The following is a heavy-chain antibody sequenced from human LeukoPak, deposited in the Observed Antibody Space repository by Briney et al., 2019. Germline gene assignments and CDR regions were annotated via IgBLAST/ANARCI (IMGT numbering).Heavy chain of an antibody. Sequence: GASVKVSCKASGYTFTSYYMHWVRQAPGQGLEWMGIINPSSGSTSYAQKFQGRVTMTRDTSTSTVYMELSSLRSEDTAVYYCARDLMRYDILTGYSNNWFDPWGQGTLVTVSS. J-gene: IGHJ5*02. CDR2: INPSSGST. CDR3: ARDLMRYDILTGYSNNWFDP. V-gene: IGHV1-46*01. D-gene: IGHD3-9*01. CDR1: GYTFTSYY.